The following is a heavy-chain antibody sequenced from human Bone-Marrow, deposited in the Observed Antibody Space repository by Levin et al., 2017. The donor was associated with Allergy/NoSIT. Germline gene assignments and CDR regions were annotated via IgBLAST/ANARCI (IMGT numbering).Heavy chain of an antibody. V-gene: IGHV1-69*13. D-gene: IGHD5/OR15-5a*01. CDR2: VTPILDTS. Sequence: ASVKVSCKLSGGAFTSYTISWVRQAPGQGLEWMGGVTPILDTSIYAERFQGRVTITADEPTRTTSMELRSLRSADTAVYYCARLLGDSVYDLSWGQGTLVTVSS. CDR3: ARLLGDSVYDLS. CDR1: GGAFTSYT. J-gene: IGHJ4*02.